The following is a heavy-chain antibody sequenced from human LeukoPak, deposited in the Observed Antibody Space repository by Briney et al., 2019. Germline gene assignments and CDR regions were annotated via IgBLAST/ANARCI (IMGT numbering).Heavy chain of an antibody. CDR2: IYYSGST. Sequence: PWETLSLTCTVSGVSISSSYSYWGWIRQPPGKGLEWIGSIYYSGSTYYNPSLKSRVTISVDTSKNQFSLKLSSVTAADTAVYYCATIYDYYDSSGSEFWGQGTLVTVSS. CDR1: GVSISSSYSY. D-gene: IGHD3-22*01. V-gene: IGHV4-39*07. J-gene: IGHJ4*02. CDR3: ATIYDYYDSSGSEF.